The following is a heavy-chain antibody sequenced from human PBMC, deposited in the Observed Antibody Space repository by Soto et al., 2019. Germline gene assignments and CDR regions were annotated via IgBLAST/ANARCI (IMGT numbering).Heavy chain of an antibody. Sequence: QVQLVQSGAEVKRPGSSVKVSCKASGDTFNFYSINWVRQAPGLGLEWMGRVNPILSMSNYAQRFQGRVTMTADKTTRTAYMDLSVLRSEDTAIYYCATSYGSGYRAFDFWGQGALVTVSS. CDR3: ATSYGSGYRAFDF. CDR2: VNPILSMS. CDR1: GDTFNFYS. J-gene: IGHJ4*02. V-gene: IGHV1-69*04. D-gene: IGHD3-10*01.